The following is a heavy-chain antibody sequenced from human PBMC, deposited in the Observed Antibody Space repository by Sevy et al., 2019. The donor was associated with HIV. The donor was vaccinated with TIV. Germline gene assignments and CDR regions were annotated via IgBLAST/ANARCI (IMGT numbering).Heavy chain of an antibody. D-gene: IGHD2-15*01. V-gene: IGHV3-21*01. CDR1: GFTFSSYA. CDR2: INAISSNI. CDR3: ARDLFSGGNAVYGY. J-gene: IGHJ4*02. Sequence: GGSLRLSCAASGFTFSSYAMNWVRQAPGKGLEWVSSINAISSNIYYADSAKGRFTISRDNAENSLYLQMNSVRAEDTAVYYCARDLFSGGNAVYGYWGQGTLVTVSS.